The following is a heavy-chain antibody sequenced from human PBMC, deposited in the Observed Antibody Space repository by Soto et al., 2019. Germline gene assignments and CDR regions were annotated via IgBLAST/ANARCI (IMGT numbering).Heavy chain of an antibody. CDR2: INGGGYAT. J-gene: IGHJ4*02. CDR1: GFTFNSYA. CDR3: AKGSASGRPYYFDS. V-gene: IGHV3-23*01. D-gene: IGHD6-6*01. Sequence: EVQLLESGGGLVQPGGSLRLSCAASGFTFNSYAITWVRQAPGKGLEWVSAINGGGYATWYADSVKGRFTISRDNSEDTLYLQMNSLRDEDTAIYYCAKGSASGRPYYFDSWGQGTLGTVS.